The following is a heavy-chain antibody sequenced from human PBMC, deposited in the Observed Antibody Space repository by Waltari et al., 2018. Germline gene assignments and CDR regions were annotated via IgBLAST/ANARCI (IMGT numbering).Heavy chain of an antibody. V-gene: IGHV4-34*01. CDR1: GGSFSGYY. CDR3: ARVEGYDFWSGYPPRWFDP. Sequence: QVQLQQWGAGLLKPSETLSLTCAVYGGSFSGYYCSWIRQPPGTGLEWIGEINHSGSTNYNPSLKSRVTISVDTSKNQFSLKLSSVTAADTAVYYCARVEGYDFWSGYPPRWFDPWGQGTLVTVSS. CDR2: INHSGST. J-gene: IGHJ5*02. D-gene: IGHD3-3*01.